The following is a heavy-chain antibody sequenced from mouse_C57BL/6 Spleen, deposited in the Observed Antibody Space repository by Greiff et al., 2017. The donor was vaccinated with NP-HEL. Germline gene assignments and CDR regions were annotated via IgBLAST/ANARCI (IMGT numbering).Heavy chain of an antibody. Sequence: EVKLMESGGGLVKPGGSLKLSCAASGFTFSDYGLHWVRQAPEKGLEWVAYISSGSSTIYYADTVQGRFTISRDNAKNTLFLQMTSLRSEDTAMYYCARPRIYYDYEDYAMDYWGQGTSVTVSS. D-gene: IGHD2-4*01. CDR2: ISSGSSTI. CDR1: GFTFSDYG. V-gene: IGHV5-17*01. J-gene: IGHJ4*01. CDR3: ARPRIYYDYEDYAMDY.